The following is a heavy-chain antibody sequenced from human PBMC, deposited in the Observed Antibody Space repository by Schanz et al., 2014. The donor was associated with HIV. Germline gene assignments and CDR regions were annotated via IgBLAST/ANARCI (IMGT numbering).Heavy chain of an antibody. V-gene: IGHV3-30*04. Sequence: QVQLVESGGGVVQPGRSLRLSCAASAFTFSTYALHWVRQTPGKGLEWVAVISYDGSNKYYADSVKGRFTISRDISKNTLYLQMNSLRAEDPAVYYCAKEEQQLGGVGGYHFDYWGQGTLVTVSS. CDR2: ISYDGSNK. J-gene: IGHJ4*02. CDR1: AFTFSTYA. D-gene: IGHD6-13*01. CDR3: AKEEQQLGGVGGYHFDY.